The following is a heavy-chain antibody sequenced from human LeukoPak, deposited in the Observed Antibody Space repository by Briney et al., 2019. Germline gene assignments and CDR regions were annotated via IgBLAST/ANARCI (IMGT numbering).Heavy chain of an antibody. J-gene: IGHJ5*02. CDR2: ISRSSSSI. D-gene: IGHD6-13*01. V-gene: IGHV3-21*01. CDR1: GFSFYGYS. CDR3: AKDKFHSSSWYLNWFDP. Sequence: PGGSLRLSCAASGFSFYGYSMNWVRQAPGKGLEWVSSISRSSSSIYYADSVKGRFTISRDNAKNSLYLQMNSLRAEDTAVYYCAKDKFHSSSWYLNWFDPWGQGTLVTVSS.